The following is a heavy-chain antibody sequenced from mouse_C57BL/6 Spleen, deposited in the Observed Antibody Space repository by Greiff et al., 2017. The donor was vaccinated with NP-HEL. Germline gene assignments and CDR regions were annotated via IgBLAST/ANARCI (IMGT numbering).Heavy chain of an antibody. CDR3: ARLDDYGSGFYYYAMDY. CDR1: GYAFSSSW. J-gene: IGHJ4*01. D-gene: IGHD1-1*01. CDR2: IYPGDGDT. Sequence: VKLMESGPELVKPGASVKISCKASGYAFSSSWMNWVKQRPGKGLEWIGRIYPGDGDTNYNGKFKGKATLTADKSSSTAYMQLSSLTSEDSAVYFCARLDDYGSGFYYYAMDYWGQGTSVTVSS. V-gene: IGHV1-82*01.